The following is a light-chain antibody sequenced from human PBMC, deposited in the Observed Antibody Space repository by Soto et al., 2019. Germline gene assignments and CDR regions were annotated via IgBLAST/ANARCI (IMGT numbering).Light chain of an antibody. CDR2: RAS. J-gene: IGKJ3*01. Sequence: EIVLTQSPGTLSLSPGERATLSCRASQTISSSFLAWYQQKPGQAPRLLIYRASRRAPGIPDRFSGSWSWTDFTLTISRLEREDFAVYYCHQFGSSPLDTFGPGTKVEIK. CDR1: QTISSSF. V-gene: IGKV3-20*01. CDR3: HQFGSSPLDT.